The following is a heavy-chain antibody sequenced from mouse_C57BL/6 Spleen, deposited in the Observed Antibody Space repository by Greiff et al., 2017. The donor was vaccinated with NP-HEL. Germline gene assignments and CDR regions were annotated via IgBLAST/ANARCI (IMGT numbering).Heavy chain of an antibody. D-gene: IGHD1-1*01. J-gene: IGHJ1*03. CDR3: ARSGITTVVAADWYFDV. CDR1: GFTFTDYY. CDR2: IRNKANGYTT. Sequence: EVKLVESGGGLVQPGGSLSLSCAASGFTFTDYYMSWVRQPPGKALEWLGFIRNKANGYTTEYSASVQGRFTISRDNSQSILYLQMNALRAEDSATYYCARSGITTVVAADWYFDVWGTGTTVTVSS. V-gene: IGHV7-3*01.